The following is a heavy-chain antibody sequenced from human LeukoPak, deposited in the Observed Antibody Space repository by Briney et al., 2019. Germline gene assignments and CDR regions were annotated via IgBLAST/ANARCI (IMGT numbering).Heavy chain of an antibody. Sequence: SVKVSCKASGGTFSSYAISWVRQAPGQGLEWMGGIISIFGTANYAQKFQGRVTITADESTSTAYMELSSLRSEDTAVYYCARVNYDFYYYMDVWGKGTTVTVSS. CDR1: GGTFSSYA. CDR3: ARVNYDFYYYMDV. CDR2: IISIFGTA. J-gene: IGHJ6*03. V-gene: IGHV1-69*01.